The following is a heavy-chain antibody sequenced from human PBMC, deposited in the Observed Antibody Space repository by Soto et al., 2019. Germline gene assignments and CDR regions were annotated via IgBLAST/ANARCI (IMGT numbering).Heavy chain of an antibody. CDR3: ARRQGSGVDGRGPYDY. Sequence: GGSLRLSCAASGFSFNTFAMHWVRQAPGKGLECVSAITGHESKAYYADSVKGGFTVSRDDSSNTVYLQMGSLRAEDMAVYYCARRQGSGVDGRGPYDYWGQGTLVTVSS. CDR1: GFSFNTFA. CDR2: ITGHESKA. J-gene: IGHJ4*02. V-gene: IGHV3-64*02. D-gene: IGHD3-3*01.